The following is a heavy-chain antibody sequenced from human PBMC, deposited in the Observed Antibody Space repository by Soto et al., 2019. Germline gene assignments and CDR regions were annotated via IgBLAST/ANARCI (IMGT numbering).Heavy chain of an antibody. V-gene: IGHV3-72*01. Sequence: GGTLRLSCAGSGIIFRDHYMDWVRPAPGKGLEWVARTRNKANRYTTEYAASVTGRFTISRDDSQNSLYLQMNSLKTEDTAVYYCATAGYSSGWRTFDCWGQGTLVTVSS. J-gene: IGHJ4*02. CDR1: GIIFRDHY. D-gene: IGHD6-19*01. CDR2: TRNKANRYTT. CDR3: ATAGYSSGWRTFDC.